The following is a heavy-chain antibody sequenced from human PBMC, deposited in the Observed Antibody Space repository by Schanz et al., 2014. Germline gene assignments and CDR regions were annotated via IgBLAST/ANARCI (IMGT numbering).Heavy chain of an antibody. D-gene: IGHD1-26*01. Sequence: EVQLVESGGGLIQPGGSLRLSCAASGFGFSSYSMNWVRQAPGKGLEWVSYISGSSRTIYYADSMKGRFTVSRDNAENSLFLQLNSLRADDTAVYYCARNRGSGGQNWYFDLWGRGTLVTVSS. CDR2: ISGSSRTI. V-gene: IGHV3-48*01. J-gene: IGHJ2*01. CDR3: ARNRGSGGQNWYFDL. CDR1: GFGFSSYS.